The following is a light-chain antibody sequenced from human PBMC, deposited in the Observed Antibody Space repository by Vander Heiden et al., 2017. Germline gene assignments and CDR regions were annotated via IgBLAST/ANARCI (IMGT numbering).Light chain of an antibody. CDR3: LLSYPGARPVV. CDR1: TGSVSSDCY. CDR2: DTS. J-gene: IGLJ2*01. Sequence: VVPQEPSLPVSPGVTGTHSCASSTGSVSSDCYAYWVQQMAGQAPRTLIFDTSNKNSWTPARFSGTLLGGKAALTLSGAQRDDEAEYYCLLSYPGARPVVFGGGTKLTVL. V-gene: IGLV7-46*01.